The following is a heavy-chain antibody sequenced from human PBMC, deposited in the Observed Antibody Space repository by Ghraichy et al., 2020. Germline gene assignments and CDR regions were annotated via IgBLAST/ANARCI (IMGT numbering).Heavy chain of an antibody. CDR2: IYYSGST. CDR3: ARTNPQDSSGWYAPGYFDY. CDR1: GGSISSTSYY. Sequence: SETLSLTCTVSGGSISSTSYYWGWIRQPPGKGLEWIGSIYYSGSTYYNRSLKSRVTISVETSKNQFSLKLSSVTAADTTVYYCARTNPQDSSGWYAPGYFDYWGQGTLVTVS. D-gene: IGHD6-19*01. V-gene: IGHV4-39*01. J-gene: IGHJ4*01.